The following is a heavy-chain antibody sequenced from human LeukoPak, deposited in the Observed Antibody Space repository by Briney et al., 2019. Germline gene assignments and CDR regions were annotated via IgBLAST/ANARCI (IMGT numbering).Heavy chain of an antibody. V-gene: IGHV4-59*08. J-gene: IGHJ3*02. D-gene: IGHD3-10*01. CDR2: VYYSGST. CDR3: ARVLGYYGSGSYYNGHDAFDI. Sequence: SETLSLTCTVSGGSISSYYWSWIRQPPGKGLEWIGYVYYSGSTNYNPSLKSRVTISVDTSKNQFSLKLSSVTAADTAVYYCARVLGYYGSGSYYNGHDAFDIWGQGTMVTVSS. CDR1: GGSISSYY.